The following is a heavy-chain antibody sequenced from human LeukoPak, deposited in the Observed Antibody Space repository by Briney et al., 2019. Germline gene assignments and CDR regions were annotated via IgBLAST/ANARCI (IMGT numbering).Heavy chain of an antibody. V-gene: IGHV3-23*01. CDR2: ISPSGGST. D-gene: IGHD1-14*01. Sequence: PGGSLRVSCEASGCTFSSYAMSWVRQAPGKGLEWVSAISPSGGSTYYAQTVKGRFTISRDNSKITPYMQLNSLRAEDTAVYYFSKAPLSAFDRTIRYCFDYGGKGTRVTVPS. CDR1: GCTFSSYA. J-gene: IGHJ4*02. CDR3: SKAPLSAFDRTIRYCFDY.